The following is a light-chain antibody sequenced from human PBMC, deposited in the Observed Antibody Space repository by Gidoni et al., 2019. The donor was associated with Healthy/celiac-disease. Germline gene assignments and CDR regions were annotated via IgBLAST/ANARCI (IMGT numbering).Light chain of an antibody. CDR2: DVS. Sequence: QSALTQPRSVSGSPGQSVTISCTGTSSDVGGYNYVSWYQQHPGKAPKLMIYDVSKRPSGVPDRFSGCKSGNTASLTISGLQAEDEADYYCCSYAGSLFGGGTKLTVL. CDR1: SSDVGGYNY. CDR3: CSYAGSL. V-gene: IGLV2-11*01. J-gene: IGLJ3*02.